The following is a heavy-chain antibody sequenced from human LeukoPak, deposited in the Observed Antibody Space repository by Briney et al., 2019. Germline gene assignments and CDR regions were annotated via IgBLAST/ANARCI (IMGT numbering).Heavy chain of an antibody. V-gene: IGHV4-34*01. CDR2: INHSGST. CDR3: AREGACSSTSCLNWFDP. D-gene: IGHD2-2*01. Sequence: SETLSLTCAVYGGSFSGYYRSWIRQPPGKGLEWIGEINHSGSTNYNPSLKGRVTISVDTSKNQFSLKLSSVTAADTAVYYCAREGACSSTSCLNWFDPWGQGTLVTVSS. CDR1: GGSFSGYY. J-gene: IGHJ5*02.